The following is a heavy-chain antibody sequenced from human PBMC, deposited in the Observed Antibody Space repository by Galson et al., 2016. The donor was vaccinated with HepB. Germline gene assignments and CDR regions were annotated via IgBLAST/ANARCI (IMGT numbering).Heavy chain of an antibody. CDR1: GFTFSGYS. D-gene: IGHD5-12*01. J-gene: IGHJ4*02. CDR3: ARPVDSRGDPFNY. CDR2: ITSYGSHI. V-gene: IGHV3-21*01. Sequence: SLRLSCAASGFTFSGYSMSWVRQAPGKGPEWVSSITSYGSHIFYAAPVMGRFTISRDNAKNALYLQMNRLRAEDTAVYYCARPVDSRGDPFNYWGQGTRDTVPS.